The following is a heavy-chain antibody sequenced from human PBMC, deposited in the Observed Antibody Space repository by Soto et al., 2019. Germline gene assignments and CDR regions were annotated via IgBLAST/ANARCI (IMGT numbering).Heavy chain of an antibody. CDR3: AKALAAVGTDY. CDR2: IGGSGGRT. V-gene: IGHV3-23*01. D-gene: IGHD6-13*01. CDR1: GFTFSSYA. Sequence: EVQLLESGGGLVQPGGSLRLSCAASGFTFSSYAMSWVRQAPGKGLEWVSTIGGSGGRTYYADSVKGRFTISRDNSKNTVYLQMNSLRAEDTALYYCAKALAAVGTDYWGQGTLVTVSS. J-gene: IGHJ4*02.